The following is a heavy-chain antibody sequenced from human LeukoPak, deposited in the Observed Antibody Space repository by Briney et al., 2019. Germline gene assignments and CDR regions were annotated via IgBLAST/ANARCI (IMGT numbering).Heavy chain of an antibody. J-gene: IGHJ4*02. CDR2: IFPSGGEI. CDR3: ATYRQVLLPFES. V-gene: IGHV3-23*01. Sequence: GGSLRLSCGASGFTFSTFAMIWVRQPRGKGLEWVSSIFPSGGEIHYADSVRCRFTISRDNSKSILSLQMNSLRAEDTATYYCATYRQVLLPFESWGEGTLVTVSS. CDR1: GFTFSTFA. D-gene: IGHD5-18*01.